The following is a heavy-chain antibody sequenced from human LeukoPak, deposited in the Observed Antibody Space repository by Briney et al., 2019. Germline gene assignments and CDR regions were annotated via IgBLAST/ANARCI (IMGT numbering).Heavy chain of an antibody. CDR3: ARDPIHRDDYNAD. CDR2: INYSGST. Sequence: KSSETLSLTCTISVASISNFYWSWIRQPPGKGLEWIGSINYSGSTNYNPSLKGPVTISIDTSKNQIFLKLSSVTAADTAIYYCARDPIHRDDYNADWGQGALVSVSS. V-gene: IGHV4-59*01. J-gene: IGHJ4*02. D-gene: IGHD5-24*01. CDR1: VASISNFY.